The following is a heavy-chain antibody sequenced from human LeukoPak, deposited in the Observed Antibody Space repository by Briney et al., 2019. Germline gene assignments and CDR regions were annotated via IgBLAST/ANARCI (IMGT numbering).Heavy chain of an antibody. CDR2: MDGSSGKT. J-gene: IGHJ3*02. CDR3: ARLYYYASSGYDALDI. V-gene: IGHV1-8*01. Sequence: ASVTVSCKTSGYTFTSYDINWVRQATGQGLEWMGGMDGSSGKTAYAQKFLGRVTITRNTSISTAYMELSSLTSEDTAVYYCARLYYYASSGYDALDIWGQGTRVTVSS. D-gene: IGHD3-22*01. CDR1: GYTFTSYD.